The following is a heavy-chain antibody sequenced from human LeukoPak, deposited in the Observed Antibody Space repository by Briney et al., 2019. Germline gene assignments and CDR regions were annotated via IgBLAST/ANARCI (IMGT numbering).Heavy chain of an antibody. J-gene: IGHJ6*02. Sequence: GGSLRLSCAASGFTFSSYAMHWVRQAPGKGLEWVAVISYDGSNKYYADSVKGRLTISRDNSKNTLYLQMNSLRAEDTALYYCAKKLDPYGMDVWGQGTTVTVSS. V-gene: IGHV3-30-3*02. D-gene: IGHD3/OR15-3a*01. CDR3: AKKLDPYGMDV. CDR2: ISYDGSNK. CDR1: GFTFSSYA.